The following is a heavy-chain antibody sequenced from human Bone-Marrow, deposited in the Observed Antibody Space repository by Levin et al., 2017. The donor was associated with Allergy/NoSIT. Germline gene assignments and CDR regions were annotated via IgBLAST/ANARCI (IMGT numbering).Heavy chain of an antibody. D-gene: IGHD2/OR15-2a*01. CDR3: ARQPYNCNDNVSTGRSRFDL. CDR1: TASVRSDDHY. Sequence: RPSETLSLTCSVSTASVRSDDHYWGWVRQSPGKGLEWIGTIYWSGTTYYNPSLERRVTISVDTSRNQFSLKLYSVTAADTAVYFCARQPYNCNDNVSTGRSRFDLWGRGPLVSVSS. J-gene: IGHJ5*02. V-gene: IGHV4-39*01. CDR2: IYWSGTT.